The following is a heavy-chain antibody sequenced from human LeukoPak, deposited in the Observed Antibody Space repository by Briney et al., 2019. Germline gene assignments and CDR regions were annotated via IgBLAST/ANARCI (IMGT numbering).Heavy chain of an antibody. CDR3: AKGPFDSYYYYGMAV. CDR2: ISGSGGST. Sequence: GGSLRLSCAASGFTVSSNYMSWVRQAPGKGLEWVSAISGSGGSTYFADSVKGRFTISRDNSKNTLYLQMNSLRAEDTAVYYCAKGPFDSYYYYGMAVWGQGTTVTVSS. V-gene: IGHV3-23*01. D-gene: IGHD3-22*01. J-gene: IGHJ6*02. CDR1: GFTVSSNY.